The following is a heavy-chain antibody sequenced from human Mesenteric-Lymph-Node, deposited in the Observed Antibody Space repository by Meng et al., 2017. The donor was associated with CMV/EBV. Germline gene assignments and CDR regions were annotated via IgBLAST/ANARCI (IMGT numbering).Heavy chain of an antibody. CDR3: ARTPDYGDYVNYYYGMDV. J-gene: IGHJ6*02. D-gene: IGHD4-17*01. CDR2: ISSSSSYI. V-gene: IGHV3-21*01. CDR1: GFTFSSYS. Sequence: GESLKISCAASGFTFSSYSMNWVRQAPGKGLEWVSSISSSSSYIYYADSVKGRFTISRDNAKNSLYLQMNSLRAEDTAVYYCARTPDYGDYVNYYYGMDVWGQGTTVTVSS.